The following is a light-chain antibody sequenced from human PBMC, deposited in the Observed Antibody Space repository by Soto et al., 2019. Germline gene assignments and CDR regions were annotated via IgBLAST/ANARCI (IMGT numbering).Light chain of an antibody. CDR3: QQYGSSLIT. CDR1: QSVSSSY. Sequence: EIVLTQSPGTLSLSPGERATLSCRASQSVSSSYLAWYQQKPGQAPRLLIYGASSRATGIPDRXXXXXXXXXXXXXXXXXXPEDFAVYYCQQYGSSLITFGQGTRLEXK. J-gene: IGKJ5*01. CDR2: GAS. V-gene: IGKV3-20*01.